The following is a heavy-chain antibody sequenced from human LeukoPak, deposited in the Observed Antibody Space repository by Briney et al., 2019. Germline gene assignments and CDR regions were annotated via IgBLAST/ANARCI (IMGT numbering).Heavy chain of an antibody. D-gene: IGHD6-19*01. V-gene: IGHV2-70*11. J-gene: IGHJ5*02. CDR2: IDWDDDK. Sequence: SGPTLVNPTQTLTLTCTFSGFSLSTSKMCVSWIRQPPGKALEWLARIDWDDDKYYSTSLKTRLTISKDTSKNQVVLTMTNMDPMDTATYYCARMVAGPNWIDPWGQGTLVTVSS. CDR1: GFSLSTSKMC. CDR3: ARMVAGPNWIDP.